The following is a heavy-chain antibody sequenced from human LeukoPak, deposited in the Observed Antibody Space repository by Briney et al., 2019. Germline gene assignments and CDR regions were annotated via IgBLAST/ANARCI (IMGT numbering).Heavy chain of an antibody. CDR1: GGSISSGSYY. Sequence: PSQTLSLTCTVSGGSISSGSYYWSWIRQPAGKGLEWIGRIYTSGSTNYNPSLKSRVTISVDTSKNQFSLKLSSVTAADTAVYYCARENYDFWSGYSNSWFDPWGQGTLVTVSS. J-gene: IGHJ5*02. V-gene: IGHV4-61*02. D-gene: IGHD3-3*01. CDR2: IYTSGST. CDR3: ARENYDFWSGYSNSWFDP.